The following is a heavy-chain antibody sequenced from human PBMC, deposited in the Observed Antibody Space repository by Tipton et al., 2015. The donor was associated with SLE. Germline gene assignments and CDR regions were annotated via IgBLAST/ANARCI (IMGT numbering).Heavy chain of an antibody. CDR1: GGSISSYY. V-gene: IGHV4-4*07. CDR3: ARDTHDYGDYWFDP. Sequence: TLSLTCTVSGGSISSYYWSWIRQPAGKGLEWIGRIYTSGSTNYNPSLKSRVTMSVDTSKNQFSLKLSSVTAADTAVYYCARDTHDYGDYWFDPWGQGTLVTVSS. CDR2: IYTSGST. D-gene: IGHD4-17*01. J-gene: IGHJ5*02.